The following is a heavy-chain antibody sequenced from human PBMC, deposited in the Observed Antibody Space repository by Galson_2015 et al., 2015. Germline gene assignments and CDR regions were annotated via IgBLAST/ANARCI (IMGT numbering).Heavy chain of an antibody. CDR2: ISSGSSTK. D-gene: IGHD6-13*01. Sequence: SLRLSCAASGFTFSSYSMNWVRQAPGKGLEWVSYISSGSSTKYYADSVKGRFTISRDNAKNSLYLQMNSLRDEDTAVYYCTRDPGHSSSPTPWGQGTLVTVSS. V-gene: IGHV3-48*02. CDR3: TRDPGHSSSPTP. CDR1: GFTFSSYS. J-gene: IGHJ5*02.